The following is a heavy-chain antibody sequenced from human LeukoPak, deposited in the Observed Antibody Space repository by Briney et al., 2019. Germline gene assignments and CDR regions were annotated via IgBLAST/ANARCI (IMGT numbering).Heavy chain of an antibody. Sequence: PGGSLRLSCAASGFTFSSYGMHWVRQAPGKGLEWVAVISYDGSNKYYADSVKGRFTISRDNSKNTLYLQMNSLRAEDTAVYYCAKNGYGSGSYYNEFSFDYWGQGTLVTVSS. D-gene: IGHD3-10*01. CDR2: ISYDGSNK. V-gene: IGHV3-30*18. CDR1: GFTFSSYG. CDR3: AKNGYGSGSYYNEFSFDY. J-gene: IGHJ4*02.